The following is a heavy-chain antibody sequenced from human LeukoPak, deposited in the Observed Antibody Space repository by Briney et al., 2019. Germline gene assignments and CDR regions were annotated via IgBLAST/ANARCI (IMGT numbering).Heavy chain of an antibody. J-gene: IGHJ3*02. Sequence: GGSLRLPCAASGFTFSSYWMHWVRQTPGKGLVWVSHIRNDGSSTRYADSVKGRFTISRDNAKNTLYLQMNSLRVEDTAVYFCARDPQRDSFDIWGQGTMVTVSS. CDR2: IRNDGSST. CDR1: GFTFSSYW. CDR3: ARDPQRDSFDI. D-gene: IGHD1-1*01. V-gene: IGHV3-74*01.